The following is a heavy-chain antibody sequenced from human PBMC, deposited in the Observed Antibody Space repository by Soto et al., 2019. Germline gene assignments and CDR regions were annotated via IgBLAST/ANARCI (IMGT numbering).Heavy chain of an antibody. Sequence: QITLKESGPTLVKPTQTLTLTCTFSGFSLSTSGLGVGWIRQPPGNALEWLAIIYWDDDKRYSPSLKSRLTITKDTSKNHVVLSMTDMGHVVTATYYCSHIVRYFDYWGQGTLVTVSS. CDR3: SHIVRYFDY. J-gene: IGHJ4*02. V-gene: IGHV2-5*02. CDR1: GFSLSTSGLG. CDR2: IYWDDDK.